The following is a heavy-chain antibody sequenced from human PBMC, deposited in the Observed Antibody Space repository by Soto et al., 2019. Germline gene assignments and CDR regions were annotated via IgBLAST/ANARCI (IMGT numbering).Heavy chain of an antibody. CDR2: IYCSGST. CDR3: ARDLNYYDSSGEPWFDP. CDR1: GGSISSYY. D-gene: IGHD3-22*01. V-gene: IGHV4-59*01. J-gene: IGHJ5*02. Sequence: PSETLSLTCTVSGGSISSYYWSWIRQPPGKGLEWIGYIYCSGSTNYNPSLKSRVTISVDTSKNQFSLKLSSVTAADTAVYYCARDLNYYDSSGEPWFDPWGQGTLVTVSS.